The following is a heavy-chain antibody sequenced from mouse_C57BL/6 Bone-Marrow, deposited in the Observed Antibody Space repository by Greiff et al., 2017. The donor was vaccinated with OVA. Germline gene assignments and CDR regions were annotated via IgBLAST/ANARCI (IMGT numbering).Heavy chain of an antibody. CDR3: ASEGFAY. J-gene: IGHJ3*01. CDR2: IYPRSGNT. Sequence: QVQLQQSGAELARPGASVKLSCKASGYTFTSYGISWVKQRTGQGLEWIGEIYPRSGNTYYNEKFQGKATLTADKSSSTAYMELRSLTSEDAAVYFCASEGFAYWGQGTLVTVSA. V-gene: IGHV1-81*01. CDR1: GYTFTSYG.